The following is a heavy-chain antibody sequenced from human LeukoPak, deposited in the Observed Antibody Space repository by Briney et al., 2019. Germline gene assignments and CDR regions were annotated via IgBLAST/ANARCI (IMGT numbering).Heavy chain of an antibody. CDR1: GYTFIRYA. CDR3: ARHDNDDDFDY. CDR2: INMYTANP. J-gene: IGHJ4*02. Sequence: ASVKVSCKTSGYTFIRYAINWLRQVPGQGLEWMGWINMYTANPAYAQGFTERFVFSLDTSVSTAYLEISNLKAEDTAVYYCARHDNDDDFDYWGQGTLVTVSS. D-gene: IGHD3-16*01. V-gene: IGHV7-4-1*02.